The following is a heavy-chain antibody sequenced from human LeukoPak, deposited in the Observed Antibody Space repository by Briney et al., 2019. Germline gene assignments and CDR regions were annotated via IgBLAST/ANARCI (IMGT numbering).Heavy chain of an antibody. J-gene: IGHJ4*02. V-gene: IGHV3-48*01. CDR1: GLTFGDYG. Sequence: GGSLRLSCTGSGLTFGDYGMSWFRQAPGKGLEWVSYISSSSSTIYYADSVKGRFTISRDNAKNSLYLQMNSLRAEDTAVYYCAGGSYDFWSGYSYYFDYWGQGTLVTVSS. CDR3: AGGSYDFWSGYSYYFDY. D-gene: IGHD3-3*01. CDR2: ISSSSSTI.